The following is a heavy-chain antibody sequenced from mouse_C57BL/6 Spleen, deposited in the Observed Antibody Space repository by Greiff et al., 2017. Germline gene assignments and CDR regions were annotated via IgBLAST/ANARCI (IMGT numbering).Heavy chain of an antibody. J-gene: IGHJ3*01. V-gene: IGHV1-50*01. CDR3: ARREAYGFAY. D-gene: IGHD6-5*01. CDR2: IDPSDSYT. Sequence: QVQLQQPGAELVKPGASVKLSCKASGYTFTSYWMQWVKQRPGQGLEWIGEIDPSDSYTNYNQKFKGKATLTVDTSSSTAYMQLSSLTSEDSAVYYCARREAYGFAYWGQGTLVTVSA. CDR1: GYTFTSYW.